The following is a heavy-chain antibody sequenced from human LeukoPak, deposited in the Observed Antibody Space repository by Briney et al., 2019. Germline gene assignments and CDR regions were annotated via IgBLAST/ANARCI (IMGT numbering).Heavy chain of an antibody. CDR2: IYYSGST. J-gene: IGHJ3*02. Sequence: SETLSLTCTVSGGSISSYYWSWIRQPPGKGLEWIGYIYYSGSTNYNPSLKSRVTISVDTSKNQFSLKLSSVTAADTAVYYCARQGSSWYDAFDIWGQGTMVTVS. CDR1: GGSISSYY. D-gene: IGHD6-13*01. V-gene: IGHV4-59*01. CDR3: ARQGSSWYDAFDI.